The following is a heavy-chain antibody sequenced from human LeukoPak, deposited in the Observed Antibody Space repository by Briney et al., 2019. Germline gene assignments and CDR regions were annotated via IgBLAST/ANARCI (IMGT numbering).Heavy chain of an antibody. J-gene: IGHJ4*02. V-gene: IGHV4-30-2*01. Sequence: SETLSLTCAVSGGSISSGSYSWSWIRQPPGKGLEWIGYIYHSGSTNYNPSLKSRVTISVDTSKNQFSLKLSSVTAADTAVYYCARDLAEGRTVTPYYFDYWGQGTLVTVSS. D-gene: IGHD4-17*01. CDR2: IYHSGST. CDR1: GGSISSGSYS. CDR3: ARDLAEGRTVTPYYFDY.